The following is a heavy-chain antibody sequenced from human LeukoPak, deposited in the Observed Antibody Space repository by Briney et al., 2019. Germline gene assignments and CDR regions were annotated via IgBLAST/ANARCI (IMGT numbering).Heavy chain of an antibody. CDR1: GFTFSSYE. CDR3: AKGRDGYNSGYYYGMDV. D-gene: IGHD5-24*01. CDR2: ISSSGSTI. V-gene: IGHV3-48*03. J-gene: IGHJ6*02. Sequence: GGSLRLSCAASGFTFSSYEMNWVRQAPGKGLEWVSYISSSGSTIYYADSVKGRFTISRDNAKNSLYLQMNSLRAEDTALYYCAKGRDGYNSGYYYGMDVWGQGTTVTVSS.